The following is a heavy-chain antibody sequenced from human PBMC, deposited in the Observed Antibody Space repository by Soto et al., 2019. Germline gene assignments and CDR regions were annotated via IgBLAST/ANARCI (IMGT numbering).Heavy chain of an antibody. CDR1: GFTFSDYA. D-gene: IGHD1-26*01. CDR3: TRGCGMAVPIDY. Sequence: GGSLRLSCTVSGFTFSDYAMGWYRQAPGKGLDWVSSISGSCISIYHADSVKGRFTISRDNSKSTLYLQMNSLRADDTAVYYCTRGCGMAVPIDYWGQGALVTVSS. V-gene: IGHV3-23*01. J-gene: IGHJ4*02. CDR2: ISGSCISI.